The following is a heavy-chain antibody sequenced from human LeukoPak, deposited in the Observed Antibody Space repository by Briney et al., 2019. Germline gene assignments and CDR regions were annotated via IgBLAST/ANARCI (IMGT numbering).Heavy chain of an antibody. V-gene: IGHV1-18*01. D-gene: IGHD3-22*01. Sequence: ASVKVSCKASGYTFTSYGISWVRQAPGQGLEWMGWISAYNGNTNYAQKLQGRVTMTTDTSTSTAYMELRSLRSDDTAVYYCARDGGDYYDSSGYYSNNWFDPWGQGTLVTVSS. CDR1: GYTFTSYG. J-gene: IGHJ5*02. CDR3: ARDGGDYYDSSGYYSNNWFDP. CDR2: ISAYNGNT.